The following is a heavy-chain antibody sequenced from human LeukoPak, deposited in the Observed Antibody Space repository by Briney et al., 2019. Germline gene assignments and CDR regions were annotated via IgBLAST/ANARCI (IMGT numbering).Heavy chain of an antibody. Sequence: PSETLSLTCTVSGGSISSYYWSWIRQPPGKGLEWIGYIYHSGSTNYNPSLKSRVTISVDTSKNQFSLKLSSVTAADTAVYYCARSLVRGVIRYWGQGTLVTVSS. D-gene: IGHD3-10*01. CDR2: IYHSGST. CDR3: ARSLVRGVIRY. CDR1: GGSISSYY. J-gene: IGHJ4*02. V-gene: IGHV4-59*01.